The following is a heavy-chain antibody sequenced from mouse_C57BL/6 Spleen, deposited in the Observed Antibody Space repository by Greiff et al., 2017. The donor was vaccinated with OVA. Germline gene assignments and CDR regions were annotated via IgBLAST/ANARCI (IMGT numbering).Heavy chain of an antibody. J-gene: IGHJ4*01. CDR3: ATRGNYDYDDYAMDY. Sequence: QVQLQQSGPELVKPGASVKISCKASGYAFSSSWMNWVKQRPVKGLEWIGRIYPGDGDTNYNGKFKGKATLTADKSSSTAYMQLSSLTSEDSAVYFCATRGNYDYDDYAMDYWGQGTSVTVSS. CDR2: IYPGDGDT. CDR1: GYAFSSSW. D-gene: IGHD2-4*01. V-gene: IGHV1-82*01.